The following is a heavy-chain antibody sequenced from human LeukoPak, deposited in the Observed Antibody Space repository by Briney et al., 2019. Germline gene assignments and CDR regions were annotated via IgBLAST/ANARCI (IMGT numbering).Heavy chain of an antibody. CDR3: TRDRPSWSSYGIIYYFDY. V-gene: IGHV3-49*03. CDR2: IRSKAYGGTT. Sequence: PGGSLRLSCTASGFTFGDYAMSWFRQAPGKGLEWVGFIRSKAYGGTTEYAASVKGRFTISRDDSKSIAYLQMNSLKTEDTAVYYCTRDRPSWSSYGIIYYFDYWGQGTLVTASS. D-gene: IGHD5-18*01. J-gene: IGHJ4*02. CDR1: GFTFGDYA.